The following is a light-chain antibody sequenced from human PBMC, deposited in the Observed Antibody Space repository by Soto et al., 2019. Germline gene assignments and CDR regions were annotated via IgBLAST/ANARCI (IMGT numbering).Light chain of an antibody. CDR3: QQRSNWPPWT. CDR1: QSVSSY. CDR2: DAS. Sequence: EIVLTQSPATLSLSPGETATLSCRASQSVSSYLAWYQQKPGQAPRLLIYDASNRATGIPARFSGSGSSADFTLTISSLETEDFAVDYCQQRSNWPPWTFGKGTKVDIK. V-gene: IGKV3-11*01. J-gene: IGKJ1*01.